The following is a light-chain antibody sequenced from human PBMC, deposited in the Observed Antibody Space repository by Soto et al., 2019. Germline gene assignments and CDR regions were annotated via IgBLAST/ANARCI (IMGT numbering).Light chain of an antibody. CDR3: QQYGTPPQT. CDR1: QSVSGRY. CDR2: DAS. J-gene: IGKJ1*01. V-gene: IGKV3-20*01. Sequence: IVLTQSPGTLSLSPGERATLSCRASQSVSGRYLTWFQQKPGQTPRLLIYDASTRATGIPDRFSGSGSGTDFTLTISRLEPEDFAVYYCQQYGTPPQTFGQGTKVDIK.